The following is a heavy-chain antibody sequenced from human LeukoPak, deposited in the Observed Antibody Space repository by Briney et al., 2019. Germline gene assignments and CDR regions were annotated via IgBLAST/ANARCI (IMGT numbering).Heavy chain of an antibody. Sequence: GGSLRLSCAASGFTFSSYAMSWVRQAPGKGLAWVSTISGGSGSTYCADSVKGRLTISRDNSKNTLYLQMNSLRDEDTAVYYCARDASHSSGYYRPNYWGQGTLVTVSS. J-gene: IGHJ4*02. CDR3: ARDASHSSGYYRPNY. CDR1: GFTFSSYA. D-gene: IGHD3-22*01. CDR2: ISGGSGST. V-gene: IGHV3-23*01.